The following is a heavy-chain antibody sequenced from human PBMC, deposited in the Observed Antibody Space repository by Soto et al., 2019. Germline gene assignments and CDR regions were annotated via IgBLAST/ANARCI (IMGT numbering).Heavy chain of an antibody. V-gene: IGHV3-9*01. Sequence: GGSLRLSCAASGFTFDEYAMHWVRQTPGKGLEWVAGISWNSGRIGYADSVKGRFTISRDNAKNSLYLQMNSLRAEDTALYYCTKEGRFLEWSKAPFDSWGQGTLVTVSS. CDR2: ISWNSGRI. CDR3: TKEGRFLEWSKAPFDS. J-gene: IGHJ4*02. CDR1: GFTFDEYA. D-gene: IGHD3-3*01.